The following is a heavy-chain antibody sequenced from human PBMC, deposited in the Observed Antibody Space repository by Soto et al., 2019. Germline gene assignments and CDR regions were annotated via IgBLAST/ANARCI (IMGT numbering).Heavy chain of an antibody. CDR1: GFTFSSYA. Sequence: EVQLLESGGGLVQPGGSLRLSCAASGFTFSSYAMTWVRQAPGKGLEWVSALSGSGVSTYYADSEKGRFTISRDNSKNTLYLQMSSLRAEDTAVYYCAKGGGSKDYYDTSGYYLYYYYAMDVWGQGTTVTVSS. CDR3: AKGGGSKDYYDTSGYYLYYYYAMDV. V-gene: IGHV3-23*01. D-gene: IGHD3-22*01. CDR2: LSGSGVST. J-gene: IGHJ6*02.